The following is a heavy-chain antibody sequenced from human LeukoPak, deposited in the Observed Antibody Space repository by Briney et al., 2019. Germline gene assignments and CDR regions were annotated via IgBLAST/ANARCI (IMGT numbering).Heavy chain of an antibody. CDR1: GGSFSGYY. Sequence: SETLSLTCAVYGGSFSGYYWSWIRQPPGKGLEWIGEINHSGSTNYNPSLKSRVTISVDTSKNQFSLKLSSVTAADTAVYYCARDRRSEGGVRASFDYWGQGTLVTVSS. D-gene: IGHD3-10*01. CDR2: INHSGST. V-gene: IGHV4-34*01. CDR3: ARDRRSEGGVRASFDY. J-gene: IGHJ4*02.